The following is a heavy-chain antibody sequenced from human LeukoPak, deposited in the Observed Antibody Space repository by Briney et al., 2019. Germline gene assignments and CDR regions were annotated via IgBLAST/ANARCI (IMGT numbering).Heavy chain of an antibody. CDR3: ARETAARMDC. CDR1: GFTFSSYS. J-gene: IGHJ4*02. Sequence: GGSLRLSCAASGFTFSSYSMNWVRQATRKGLEWVSSISSSSSYIYYTDSVKGRFTISRDNAKNSLYLQMNSLRAEDTAVYYCARETAARMDCWGQGTLVTVSS. CDR2: ISSSSSYI. V-gene: IGHV3-21*01. D-gene: IGHD2-2*01.